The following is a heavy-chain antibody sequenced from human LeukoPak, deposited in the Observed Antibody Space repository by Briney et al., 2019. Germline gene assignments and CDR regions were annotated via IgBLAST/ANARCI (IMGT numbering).Heavy chain of an antibody. CDR3: AKDPKQWLVDY. J-gene: IGHJ4*02. Sequence: PGGSLRLSCTASGFTFSNYAMSWVRQAPGKGLEWVSAISGSGISTYYADPVQGRFTISRDNSKNTLHLQMNSLRSEDAAVYYCAKDPKQWLVDYWGQGTLVTVSS. CDR2: ISGSGIST. CDR1: GFTFSNYA. V-gene: IGHV3-23*01. D-gene: IGHD6-19*01.